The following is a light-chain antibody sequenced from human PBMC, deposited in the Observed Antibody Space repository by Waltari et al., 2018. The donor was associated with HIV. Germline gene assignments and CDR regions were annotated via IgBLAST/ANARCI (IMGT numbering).Light chain of an antibody. CDR1: QSVSSY. CDR3: HQRSNFFT. J-gene: IGKJ3*01. Sequence: EIVLTQSPATLSLSPGERATLSCRASQSVSSYLAWYQQKPGQAPRLLIYDASNRATGVPARFSGSGSGTDFTLTISSLEPEDFAVYFCHQRSNFFTFGPGTKVDFK. V-gene: IGKV3-11*01. CDR2: DAS.